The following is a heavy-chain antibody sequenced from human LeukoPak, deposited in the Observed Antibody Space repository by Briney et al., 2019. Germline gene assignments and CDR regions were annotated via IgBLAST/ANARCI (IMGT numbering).Heavy chain of an antibody. CDR1: GFTFDDYA. Sequence: GGSLRLSCAASGFTFDDYAMHWVRQAPGKGLEWVSGISWNSGSIGYADSVKGRFTISRDNAKNSLYLQMNSLRAEDTALYYCAKDNGLTGDSFVDYWGQRTLVTVSS. D-gene: IGHD6-13*01. CDR3: AKDNGLTGDSFVDY. J-gene: IGHJ4*02. CDR2: ISWNSGSI. V-gene: IGHV3-9*01.